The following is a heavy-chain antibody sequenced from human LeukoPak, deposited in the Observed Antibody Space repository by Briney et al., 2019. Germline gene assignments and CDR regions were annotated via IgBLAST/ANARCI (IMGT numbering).Heavy chain of an antibody. J-gene: IGHJ4*02. CDR2: IRSKAYGGTT. CDR3: TRVGGTGDY. Sequence: PPGGSLRLSCAASGFTFSSYGMHWVRQAPGKGLEWVGFIRSKAYGGTTEYAASVKGRFTISRDDSKSIAYLQMNSLKTEDTAVYYCTRVGGTGDYWGQGTLVTVSS. D-gene: IGHD3/OR15-3a*01. CDR1: GFTFSSYG. V-gene: IGHV3-49*04.